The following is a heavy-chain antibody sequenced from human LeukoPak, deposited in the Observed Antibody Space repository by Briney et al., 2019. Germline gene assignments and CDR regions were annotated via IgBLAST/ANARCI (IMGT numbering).Heavy chain of an antibody. D-gene: IGHD2-8*01. CDR3: AREARGTRAAFDV. V-gene: IGHV3-9*01. Sequence: PGGSLRLSCAASGFTFDDYAMHWVRQAPGKGLEWVSGISWNSGSIGYADSVKGRFTISRDNAKNSLYLQMNSLRAEDTAIYYCAREARGTRAAFDVWGQGTMVTVFS. J-gene: IGHJ3*01. CDR1: GFTFDDYA. CDR2: ISWNSGSI.